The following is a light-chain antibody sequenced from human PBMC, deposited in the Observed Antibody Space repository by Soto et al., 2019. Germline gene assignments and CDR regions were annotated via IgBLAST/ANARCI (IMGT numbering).Light chain of an antibody. CDR2: EVT. Sequence: QSAPTQPASVSGSPGQSITISCSGSGYDVGGYNYVSWYQQHPGKAPKLLIYEVTKRPSGVSNRFSGSKSGNTAYLTISGLQAEDEAHYHCSSYSRSSIPVFGGGTQLTVL. J-gene: IGLJ3*02. CDR1: GYDVGGYNY. V-gene: IGLV2-14*01. CDR3: SSYSRSSIPV.